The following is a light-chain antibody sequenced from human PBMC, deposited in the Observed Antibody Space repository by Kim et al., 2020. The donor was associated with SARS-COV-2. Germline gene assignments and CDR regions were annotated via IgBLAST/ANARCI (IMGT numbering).Light chain of an antibody. CDR3: QQYGNSVT. CDR1: QSVRSSY. Sequence: EVVLTQSPGTLSLSPGERVTLSCRASQSVRSSYLAWYQQKPGQAPRLLIYDASSRATGIPDRFSGSGSGTDFTLTISRLEPEDFAVYYCQQYGNSVTFGQGTKVDIK. V-gene: IGKV3-20*01. J-gene: IGKJ1*01. CDR2: DAS.